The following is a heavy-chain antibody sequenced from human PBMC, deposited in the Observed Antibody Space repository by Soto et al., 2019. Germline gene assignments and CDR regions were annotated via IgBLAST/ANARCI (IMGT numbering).Heavy chain of an antibody. V-gene: IGHV2-5*01. CDR3: AHSSPYYDFWSGYSPYNWFDP. Sequence: SGPTLVNPTQTLTLTCTFSGFSLSTSGVGVGWIRQPPGKALEWLALIYWNDDKCYSPSLKSRLTITKDTSKNQVVLTITNMDPVYTATYYCAHSSPYYDFWSGYSPYNWFDPWGQGTLVTVSS. D-gene: IGHD3-3*01. J-gene: IGHJ5*02. CDR1: GFSLSTSGVG. CDR2: IYWNDDK.